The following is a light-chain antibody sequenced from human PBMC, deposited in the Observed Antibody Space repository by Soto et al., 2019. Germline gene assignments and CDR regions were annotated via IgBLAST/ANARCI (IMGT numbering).Light chain of an antibody. Sequence: DIQITQSPSTLSASVGDRVTITCRASQSISSWLAWYQQKPGKAPRLLIYDASYLERGVPSRFSGSGSGTEFTLTINDLQPDDLATYYCQQYNSFWTFGQGTKVEI. CDR2: DAS. CDR1: QSISSW. J-gene: IGKJ1*01. V-gene: IGKV1-5*01. CDR3: QQYNSFWT.